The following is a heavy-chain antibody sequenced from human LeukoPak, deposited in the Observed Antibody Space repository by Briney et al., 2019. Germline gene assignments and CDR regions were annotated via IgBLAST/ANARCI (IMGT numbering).Heavy chain of an antibody. J-gene: IGHJ4*02. CDR3: ARGLVRFDY. V-gene: IGHV4-59*01. D-gene: IGHD1-26*01. CDR2: IYYSAST. CDR1: GGSISSYY. Sequence: WETLSLTCTVSGGSISSYYWSWIRQPPGKGLEWIGYIYYSASTNYNPSLKSRVTISLDTSKNQFSLKVSSVTAADTAVYYCARGLVRFDYWGQGTLVTVSS.